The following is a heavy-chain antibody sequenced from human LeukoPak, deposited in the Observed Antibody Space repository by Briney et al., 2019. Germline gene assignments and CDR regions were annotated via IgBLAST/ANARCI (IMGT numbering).Heavy chain of an antibody. J-gene: IGHJ3*02. CDR1: GGSISSYY. CDR3: ARVFPNYDFWSGYGDAFDI. D-gene: IGHD3-3*01. Sequence: TLSLTCXVSGGSISSYYWSWIRQPAGKGLEWIGRIYTSGSTNYNPSLKSRVTMSVDTSKNQFSLKLSSVTAADTAVYYCARVFPNYDFWSGYGDAFDIWGQGTMVTVSS. CDR2: IYTSGST. V-gene: IGHV4-4*07.